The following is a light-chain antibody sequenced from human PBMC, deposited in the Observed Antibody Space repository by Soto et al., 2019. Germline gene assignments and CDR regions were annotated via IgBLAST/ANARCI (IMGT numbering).Light chain of an antibody. CDR3: QQYYSFPPT. CDR1: QDISSY. CDR2: DAS. J-gene: IGKJ1*01. V-gene: IGKV1D-8*01. Sequence: VIWMSQSPTLLSATTGYTLTIRCQMHQDISSYLAWSQQKPGQAPELLIYDASTLQSGVPARFSGSGSGTDFTLTISCLQSEDFAAYYCQQYYSFPPTFGQGTKVDIK.